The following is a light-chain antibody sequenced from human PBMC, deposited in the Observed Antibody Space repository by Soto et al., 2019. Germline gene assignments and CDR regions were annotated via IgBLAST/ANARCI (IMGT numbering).Light chain of an antibody. CDR3: QQYGSTPFT. CDR1: QSVSSPY. Sequence: EVVLTQSPVTLSLSPGERATLSCRASQSVSSPYLAWYQQKPGQPPRLLIYGASSRATDIPDRFIGSGSGLEVTLTIARRAPEDFAMYYWQQYGSTPFTFGPGPKVDI. V-gene: IGKV3-20*01. J-gene: IGKJ3*01. CDR2: GAS.